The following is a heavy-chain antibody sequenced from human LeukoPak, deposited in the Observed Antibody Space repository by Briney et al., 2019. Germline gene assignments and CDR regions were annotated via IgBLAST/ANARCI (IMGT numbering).Heavy chain of an antibody. J-gene: IGHJ4*02. D-gene: IGHD1/OR15-1a*01. V-gene: IGHV4-59*08. CDR3: ARQISGNKDY. Sequence: SETLSLTCTVSGVSVSGYYWIWIRQSPGRGLEYIGSIFYRESFSYGGTTFYNPSLQSRVTISVDTSKNAFSLRLTSVTAADTAVYFCARQISGNKDYWGQGTLVTVS. CDR2: IFYRESFSYGGTT. CDR1: GVSVSGYY.